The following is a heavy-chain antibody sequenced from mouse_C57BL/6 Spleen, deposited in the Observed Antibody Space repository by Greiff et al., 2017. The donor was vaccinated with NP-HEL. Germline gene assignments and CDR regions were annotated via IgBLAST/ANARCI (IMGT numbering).Heavy chain of an antibody. CDR1: GYTFTSYG. CDR3: AREDTTVVNWYFDV. D-gene: IGHD1-1*01. Sequence: VKLQESGAELARPGASVKLSCKASGYTFTSYGISWVKQRTGQGLEWIGEIYPRSGNTYYNEKFKGKATLTADKSSSTAYMELRSLTSEDSAVYYCAREDTTVVNWYFDVWGTGTTVTVSS. V-gene: IGHV1-81*01. J-gene: IGHJ1*03. CDR2: IYPRSGNT.